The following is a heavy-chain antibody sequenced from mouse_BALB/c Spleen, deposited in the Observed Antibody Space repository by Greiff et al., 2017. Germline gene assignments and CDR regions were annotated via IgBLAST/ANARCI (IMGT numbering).Heavy chain of an antibody. CDR3: ARSGGYGGDY. D-gene: IGHD2-2*01. CDR2: IYPGDGDT. CDR1: GYAFSSYW. Sequence: QVQLQQSGAELVRPGSSVKISCKASGYAFSSYWMNWVKQRPGQGLEWIGQIYPGDGDTNYNGKFKGKATLTADKSSSTAYMQLSSLTSEDSAVYFCARSGGYGGDYWGQGTSVTVSS. V-gene: IGHV1-80*01. J-gene: IGHJ4*01.